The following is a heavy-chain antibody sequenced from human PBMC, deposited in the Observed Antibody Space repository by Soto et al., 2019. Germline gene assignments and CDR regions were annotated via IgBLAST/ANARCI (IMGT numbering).Heavy chain of an antibody. V-gene: IGHV4-30-2*01. CDR2: IYHSGST. D-gene: IGHD3-22*01. CDR1: GGSISSGGYS. Sequence: SETLSLTCAVSGGSISSGGYSWSWIRQPPGKGLEWIGYIYHSGSTYYNPSLKSRVTISVDRSKNQFSLKLSSVTAADTAVYYCAKEWVYDSSGWSFDYWGQGTLVTVSS. J-gene: IGHJ4*02. CDR3: AKEWVYDSSGWSFDY.